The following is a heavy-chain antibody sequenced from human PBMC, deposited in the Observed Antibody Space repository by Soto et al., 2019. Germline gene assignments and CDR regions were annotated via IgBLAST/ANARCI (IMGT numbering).Heavy chain of an antibody. CDR2: IFHSGST. V-gene: IGHV4-4*02. D-gene: IGHD1-26*01. CDR1: GDSISSSNW. Sequence: QVQLQESGPGLVKPSGTLSLTCAVSGDSISSSNWWSWVRQPPGKGLEWIGEIFHSGSTNYNPSLKSRVTISVDKSKNQFSLRLSSVTAADTAVYYCAGVPGIVGATHFDYWGQGTLVTVSS. CDR3: AGVPGIVGATHFDY. J-gene: IGHJ4*02.